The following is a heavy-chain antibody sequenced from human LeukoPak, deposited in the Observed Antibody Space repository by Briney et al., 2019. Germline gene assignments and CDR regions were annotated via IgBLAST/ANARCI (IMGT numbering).Heavy chain of an antibody. CDR3: AREQWVKVTPNYYYGMDV. V-gene: IGHV3-48*04. CDR1: GFTFSSYS. Sequence: SGGSLRLSCAASGFTFSSYSMNWVRQAPGKGLEWVSYISSSSSTIYYADSVKGRFTISRDNAKNSLYLQMNSLRAEDTAVYYCAREQWVKVTPNYYYGMDVWGQGTTVTVSS. D-gene: IGHD6-19*01. CDR2: ISSSSSTI. J-gene: IGHJ6*02.